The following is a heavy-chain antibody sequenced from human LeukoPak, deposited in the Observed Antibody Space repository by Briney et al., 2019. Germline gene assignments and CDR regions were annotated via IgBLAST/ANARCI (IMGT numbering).Heavy chain of an antibody. CDR3: ARGGRWLQFQFDY. J-gene: IGHJ4*02. V-gene: IGHV4-59*01. CDR2: IYYSGST. CDR1: GGSFSSYY. Sequence: SETLSLTCAVYGGSFSSYYWSWIRQPPGKGLEWIGYIYYSGSTNYNPSLKSRVTISVDTSKNQFSLKLSSVTAADTAVYYCARGGRWLQFQFDYWGQGTLVTVSS. D-gene: IGHD5-24*01.